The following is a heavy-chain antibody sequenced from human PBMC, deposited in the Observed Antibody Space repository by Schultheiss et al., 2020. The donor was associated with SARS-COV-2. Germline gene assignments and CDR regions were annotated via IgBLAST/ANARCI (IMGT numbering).Heavy chain of an antibody. CDR3: ARVRPGGYGMDV. CDR2: IYYSGST. V-gene: IGHV4-31*03. J-gene: IGHJ6*02. CDR1: GGSISSGGYY. Sequence: LRLSCTVSGGSISSGGYYWSWIRQHPGKGLEWIGYIYYSGSTYYNPSLKSRVTISVDTSKNQFSLKLSSVTAADTAVYYCARVRPGGYGMDVWGQGTTVTVSS.